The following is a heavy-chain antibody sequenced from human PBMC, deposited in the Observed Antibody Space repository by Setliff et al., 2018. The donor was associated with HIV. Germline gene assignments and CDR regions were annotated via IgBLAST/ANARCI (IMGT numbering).Heavy chain of an antibody. V-gene: IGHV3-74*01. CDR1: GFTFSSYW. J-gene: IGHJ4*02. CDR2: INTDGSVT. D-gene: IGHD3-10*01. Sequence: GGSLRLSCTPSGFTFSSYWLHWVRQAPGKGLEWLSRINTDGSVTNSADSVKGRFIISRDNGKNTLYLQMNSLTAEDTALYYCFRAGSYRFDYWGQGTLVTVSS. CDR3: FRAGSYRFDY.